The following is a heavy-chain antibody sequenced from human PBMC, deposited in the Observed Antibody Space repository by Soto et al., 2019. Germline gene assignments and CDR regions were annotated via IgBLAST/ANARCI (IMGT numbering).Heavy chain of an antibody. V-gene: IGHV3-7*01. CDR1: GFMFSAYW. CDR3: VREDWHRFDS. J-gene: IGHJ4*02. Sequence: EVQLVESGGRLVQPGGSLRLSCAASGFMFSAYWMSWVRQDPGKGLEWVATISGGASDKFYVDSVKGRFTISRDDSKNTLYLQLNSLSDEDTAVYYCVREDWHRFDSWGQGPLVTVSS. D-gene: IGHD2-21*01. CDR2: ISGGASDK.